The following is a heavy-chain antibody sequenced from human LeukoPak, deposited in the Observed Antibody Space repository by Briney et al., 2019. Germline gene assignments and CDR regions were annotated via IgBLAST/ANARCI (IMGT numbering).Heavy chain of an antibody. Sequence: GGSLRLSCAASGFTFSSYSMNWVRQAPGKGLEWVSSISSSSSYIYYADSVKGRFTISRDNAKSSLYLQMNSLRAEDTAVYYCAIFYGGYSESAFDIWGQGTMVTVSS. V-gene: IGHV3-21*01. J-gene: IGHJ3*02. CDR2: ISSSSSYI. CDR3: AIFYGGYSESAFDI. CDR1: GFTFSSYS. D-gene: IGHD4-17*01.